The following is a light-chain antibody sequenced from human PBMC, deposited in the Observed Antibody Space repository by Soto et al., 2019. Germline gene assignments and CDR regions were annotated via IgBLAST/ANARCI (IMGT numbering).Light chain of an antibody. Sequence: DVVMTQSPLSLPVTLGQPASISCRSSQSLVYTDGNTYLSWFQQRPGQPPRRLIYKVSNRDSGVPDRISGSGSGTDFTLKISRVEAEDVGVYYCMQGTHWASWTFGQGTKVEIK. J-gene: IGKJ1*01. CDR3: MQGTHWASWT. V-gene: IGKV2-30*01. CDR2: KVS. CDR1: QSLVYTDGNTY.